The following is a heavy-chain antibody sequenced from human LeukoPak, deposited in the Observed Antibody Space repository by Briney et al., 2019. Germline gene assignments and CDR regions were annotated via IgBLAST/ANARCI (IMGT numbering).Heavy chain of an antibody. CDR3: TTRGSGSYYFDY. CDR1: GFTLSNAW. Sequence: PGGSLRLSCAASGFTLSNAWMSWVRQAPGKGLEWVGRIKSKTDGGTTDYAAPVKGSFTISIDDSKNTLYLQMNSLKTDDTAVYYCTTRGSGSYYFDYWGQGTLVTVSS. V-gene: IGHV3-15*01. CDR2: IKSKTDGGTT. D-gene: IGHD6-19*01. J-gene: IGHJ4*02.